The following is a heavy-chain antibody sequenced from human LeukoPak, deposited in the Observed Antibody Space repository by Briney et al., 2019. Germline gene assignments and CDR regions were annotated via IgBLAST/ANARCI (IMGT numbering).Heavy chain of an antibody. Sequence: GGSLRLSCTVSGFTVSSNSMSWVRQAPGKGLEWVSFIYSGGNTHYSDSVKGRFTISRDNAKNSLYLQMNSLRAEDTAVYYCARGQRASLPFDYWGQGTLVTVSS. J-gene: IGHJ4*02. V-gene: IGHV3-53*01. CDR1: GFTVSSNS. CDR3: ARGQRASLPFDY. CDR2: IYSGGNT.